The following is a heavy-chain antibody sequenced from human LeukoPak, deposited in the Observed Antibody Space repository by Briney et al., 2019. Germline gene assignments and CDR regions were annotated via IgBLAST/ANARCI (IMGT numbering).Heavy chain of an antibody. D-gene: IGHD3-10*01. Sequence: ASVKVSCKASGYTFTSYDINWVRQATGQGLEWMGWMNPNSGNTGYAQKFQGRVTMTRNTSISTAYMELSRLRSDDTAVYYCARAGKIMITMVRGALASSDGFDIWGQGKMVTVSS. CDR3: ARAGKIMITMVRGALASSDGFDI. CDR2: MNPNSGNT. J-gene: IGHJ3*02. CDR1: GYTFTSYD. V-gene: IGHV1-8*01.